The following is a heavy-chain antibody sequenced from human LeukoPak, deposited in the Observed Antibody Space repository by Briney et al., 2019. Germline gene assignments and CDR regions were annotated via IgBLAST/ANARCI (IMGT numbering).Heavy chain of an antibody. CDR2: IKQDGSEK. Sequence: GGSLRLSCAVSGFSVSGYWMTWVRQAPGKGLEWVANIKQDGSEKNYVDSVKGRFTISRDNAENSLFLQMNSLRVEDTAVYYCAREWQGGIAAAGTRIEGDYCGQGTLVAVSS. CDR3: AREWQGGIAAAGTRIEGDY. J-gene: IGHJ4*02. CDR1: GFSVSGYW. D-gene: IGHD6-13*01. V-gene: IGHV3-7*01.